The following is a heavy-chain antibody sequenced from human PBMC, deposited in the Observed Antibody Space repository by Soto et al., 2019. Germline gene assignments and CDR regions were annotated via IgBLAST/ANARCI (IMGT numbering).Heavy chain of an antibody. CDR2: ISAYNGNT. Sequence: QVQLVQSGAEVKKPGASVKVSCKASGYTFTSYGISWVRQAPGQGLEWMGWISAYNGNTNYAQKLQGRXTXNSXTSTSTAYMELRSLRSDDTAVYYCVVAAQPYYFDYWGQGTLVTVSS. D-gene: IGHD2-15*01. CDR3: VVAAQPYYFDY. V-gene: IGHV1-18*01. CDR1: GYTFTSYG. J-gene: IGHJ4*02.